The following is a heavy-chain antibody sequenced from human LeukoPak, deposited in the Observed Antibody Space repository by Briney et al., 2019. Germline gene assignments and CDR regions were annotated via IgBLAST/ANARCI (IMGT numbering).Heavy chain of an antibody. CDR1: GGSFSGYY. Sequence: SETLSLTCAVYGGSFSGYYWSWIRQPPGKGLEWIGEINHSGSTNYNPSLKSRVTISVDTSKNQFSLKLSSVTAADTAVYYCAREGLDFWSGYYTRGQFDYWGQGTLVTVSS. D-gene: IGHD3-3*01. CDR2: INHSGST. J-gene: IGHJ4*02. CDR3: AREGLDFWSGYYTRGQFDY. V-gene: IGHV4-34*01.